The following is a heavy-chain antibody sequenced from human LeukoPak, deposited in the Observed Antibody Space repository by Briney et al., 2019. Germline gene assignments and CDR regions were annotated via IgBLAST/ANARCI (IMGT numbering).Heavy chain of an antibody. CDR1: GGSISSYY. CDR3: ARAAVLRGVRHFDL. J-gene: IGHJ2*01. Sequence: SETLSLTCTVSGGSISSYYWSWIRHPAGKGLEWIGRIYTSGSTNYNPSLKSRVTISVDTSKNQFSLTLNSVTAADTAVYYCARAAVLRGVRHFDLWGRGTLVTVSS. D-gene: IGHD3-10*01. V-gene: IGHV4-4*07. CDR2: IYTSGST.